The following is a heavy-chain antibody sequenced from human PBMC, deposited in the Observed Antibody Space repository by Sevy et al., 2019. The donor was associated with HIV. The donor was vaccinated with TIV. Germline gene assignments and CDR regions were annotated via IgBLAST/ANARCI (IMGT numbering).Heavy chain of an antibody. CDR3: ARDVGDYVGWFDP. CDR2: ISSSSSYI. V-gene: IGHV3-21*01. J-gene: IGHJ5*02. D-gene: IGHD4-17*01. CDR1: GFTFSSYS. Sequence: GGSLRLSCAASGFTFSSYSMNWVRQAPGKGLEWVSSISSSSSYIYYADSVKGRFTISRDNAKNSLYLQMNSLRAEDTAVYYCARDVGDYVGWFDPWGQGTLVTVPS.